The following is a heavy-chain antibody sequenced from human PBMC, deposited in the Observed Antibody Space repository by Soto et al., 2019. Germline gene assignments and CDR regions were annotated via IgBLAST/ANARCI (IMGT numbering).Heavy chain of an antibody. CDR3: ARDEHIGVVPAAPWADSGMDV. V-gene: IGHV1-46*01. CDR1: GYTFTSYY. J-gene: IGHJ6*02. CDR2: INPSGGST. Sequence: ASVKVSCKASGYTFTSYYMHWVRQAPGQGLEWMGIINPSGGSTSYAQKFQGRVTMTRDTSTSTVYMELSSLRSEDTAVYYCARDEHIGVVPAAPWADSGMDVWGQGNTVTVSS. D-gene: IGHD2-2*01.